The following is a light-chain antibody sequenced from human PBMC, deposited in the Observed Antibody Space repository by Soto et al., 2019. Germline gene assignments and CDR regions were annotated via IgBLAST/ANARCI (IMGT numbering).Light chain of an antibody. Sequence: TQSPGTLSGSVGDRVTITCRASQTISSWLAWYQQKPGKAPKLLIYKASTLKSGVPSRFSGSGSGTEFTLTISSLQPDDFATYYCQHYNSYSEAFGQGNKVDIK. CDR1: QTISSW. J-gene: IGKJ1*01. CDR3: QHYNSYSEA. CDR2: KAS. V-gene: IGKV1-5*03.